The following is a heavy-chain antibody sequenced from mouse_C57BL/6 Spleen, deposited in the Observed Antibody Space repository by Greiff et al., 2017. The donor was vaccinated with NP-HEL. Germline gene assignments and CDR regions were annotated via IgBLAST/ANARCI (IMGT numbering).Heavy chain of an antibody. D-gene: IGHD2-4*01. J-gene: IGHJ3*01. CDR1: GFTFSDYY. CDR3: ARGIYYDYDVWFAY. V-gene: IGHV5-12*01. Sequence: EVMLVESGGGLVQPGGSLKLSCAASGFTFSDYYMYWVRQTPEKRLEWVAYISNGGGSTYYPDTVKGRFTISRDNAKNTLYLQMSRLKSEDTAMYYCARGIYYDYDVWFAYWGQGTLVTVSA. CDR2: ISNGGGST.